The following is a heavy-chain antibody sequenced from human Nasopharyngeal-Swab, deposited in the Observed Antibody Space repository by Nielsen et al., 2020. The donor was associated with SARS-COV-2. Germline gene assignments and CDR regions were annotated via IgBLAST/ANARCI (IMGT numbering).Heavy chain of an antibody. V-gene: IGHV4-59*01. J-gene: IGHJ5*02. Sequence: SETLSLTCTVSGGSISSYYWSWIRQPPGKGLEWIGYIYYSGSTNYNPSLKSRVTISVDTSKNQFSLKLSSVTAADTAVYYCARVVTVGYCSSTSCWAFDPWGQGTLVTVSS. CDR3: ARVVTVGYCSSTSCWAFDP. D-gene: IGHD2-2*01. CDR1: GGSISSYY. CDR2: IYYSGST.